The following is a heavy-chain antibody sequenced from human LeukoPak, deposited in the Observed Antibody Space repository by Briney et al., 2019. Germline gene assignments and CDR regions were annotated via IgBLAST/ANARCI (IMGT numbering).Heavy chain of an antibody. CDR3: AKDPYYYGSGSYPDY. CDR2: ISGSGGST. CDR1: GFTFSSYA. J-gene: IGHJ4*02. D-gene: IGHD3-10*01. Sequence: GGSLRLSCAASGFTFSSYAMSWVRQAPGKGLEWVSAISGSGGSTYYADSVKGRFTISRDNSKNALYLQMNSLRAEDTAVYYCAKDPYYYGSGSYPDYWGQGTLVTVSS. V-gene: IGHV3-23*01.